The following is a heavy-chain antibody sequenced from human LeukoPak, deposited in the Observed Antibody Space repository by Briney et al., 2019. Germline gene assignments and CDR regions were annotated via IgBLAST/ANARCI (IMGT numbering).Heavy chain of an antibody. J-gene: IGHJ4*02. V-gene: IGHV3-33*01. CDR3: AREYVYYYDSSGYPDY. CDR2: IWYDGSNK. D-gene: IGHD3-22*01. CDR1: GFTFSSYG. Sequence: GGSLRLSCAASGFTFSSYGMHWVRQAPGKGLEWVAVIWYDGSNKYYADSVKGRFTISRDNSKNTLYLQMNSLRAEDTAVYYCAREYVYYYDSSGYPDYWGQGTLVTVSS.